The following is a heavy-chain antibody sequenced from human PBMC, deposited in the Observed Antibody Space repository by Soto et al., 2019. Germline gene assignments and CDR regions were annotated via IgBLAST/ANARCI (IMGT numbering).Heavy chain of an antibody. CDR2: IYSNENT. D-gene: IGHD2-21*02. J-gene: IGHJ4*02. CDR3: ARANDCGADCYFFDC. V-gene: IGHV3-53*04. CDR1: GFSVSSTY. Sequence: EVQLVESGGGLVQPGGSLRLCCEASGFSVSSTYMSWVRQAPGKGLEWVSVIYSNENTYYADSVKGRFTISRHNSKNTVYLQMNSLRAEDTAMYYCARANDCGADCYFFDCWGQGNLVTVSS.